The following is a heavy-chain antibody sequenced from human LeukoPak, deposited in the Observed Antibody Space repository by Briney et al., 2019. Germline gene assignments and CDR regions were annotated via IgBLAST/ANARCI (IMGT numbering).Heavy chain of an antibody. J-gene: IGHJ4*02. D-gene: IGHD2-2*02. Sequence: ASVKVSCKASGYTFTIYYMLWVRQAPGQGLERMGWINPNSGATSYAQRFQGRVTMTRDTSISTAYMELSGLTSDDTAVYYCARNPPYCTSTSCYNDYWGQVTLVTVSS. CDR3: ARNPPYCTSTSCYNDY. CDR1: GYTFTIYY. CDR2: INPNSGAT. V-gene: IGHV1-2*02.